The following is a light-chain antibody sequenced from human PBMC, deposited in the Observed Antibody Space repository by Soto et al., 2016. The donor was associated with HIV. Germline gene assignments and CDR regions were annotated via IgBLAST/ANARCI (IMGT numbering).Light chain of an antibody. J-gene: IGLJ3*02. Sequence: SYELTQPPSVSVAPGKTARITCGGNKIGSKSVHWYQQKPGQAPVLVVYDDSDRPSGIPERFSGSNSGNTATLTISRVEAGDEADYYCQVWDSSSDHPNWVFGGGTKLTVL. V-gene: IGLV3-21*03. CDR3: QVWDSSSDHPNWV. CDR2: DDS. CDR1: KIGSKS.